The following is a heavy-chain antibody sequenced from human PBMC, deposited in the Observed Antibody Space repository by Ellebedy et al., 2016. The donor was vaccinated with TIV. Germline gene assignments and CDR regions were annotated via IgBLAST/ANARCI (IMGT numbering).Heavy chain of an antibody. CDR3: ARDQVERMGGWSLYRAFDI. Sequence: GESLKISCTASGFTFNTYAMSWVRQAPGKGLEWVSVISGSGGSTYYADSVKGRFTISRDNAKNSLYLQMTSLRAEDTAVYYCARDQVERMGGWSLYRAFDIWGQGTMVTVSS. J-gene: IGHJ3*02. CDR1: GFTFNTYA. V-gene: IGHV3-23*01. CDR2: ISGSGGST. D-gene: IGHD6-19*01.